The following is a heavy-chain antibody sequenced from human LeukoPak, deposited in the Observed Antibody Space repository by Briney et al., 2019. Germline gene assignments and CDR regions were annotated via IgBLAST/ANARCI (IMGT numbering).Heavy chain of an antibody. Sequence: GGSLRLSCAASGFTFSSYWMHWVRQAPGKGLVWVSRINSDGSSTSYADSVKGRFTISRDNAKNMLYLQMNSLRAEDTAVYYCARVRTYYYDSSGYLDYWGQGTLVTVSS. CDR3: ARVRTYYYDSSGYLDY. V-gene: IGHV3-74*01. CDR1: GFTFSSYW. J-gene: IGHJ4*02. CDR2: INSDGSST. D-gene: IGHD3-22*01.